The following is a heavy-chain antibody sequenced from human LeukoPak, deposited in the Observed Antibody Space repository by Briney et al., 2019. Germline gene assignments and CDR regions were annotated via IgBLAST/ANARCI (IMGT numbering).Heavy chain of an antibody. Sequence: GGSLRLSCAASGFTFSSYGMHWVRQAPGKGLEWVAVISYDGSNKYYADSVKGRFTISRDNSKNTLYLQMNSLRAEDTAVYYCAKDSPTLVGATGIFDYWGQGTLVTVSS. CDR3: AKDSPTLVGATGIFDY. V-gene: IGHV3-30*18. D-gene: IGHD1-26*01. CDR2: ISYDGSNK. CDR1: GFTFSSYG. J-gene: IGHJ4*02.